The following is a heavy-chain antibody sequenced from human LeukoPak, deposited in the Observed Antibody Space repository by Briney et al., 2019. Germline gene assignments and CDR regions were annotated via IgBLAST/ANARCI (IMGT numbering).Heavy chain of an antibody. Sequence: GSVKVSCKASGYTFTSYDINWVRQATGQGLEWMGWMNPNSGNTGYAQKFQGRVTMTRNTSISTAYMELSSLRSEDTAVYYCARAPEPGYYYYYYMDVWGKGTTVTVSS. D-gene: IGHD3-10*01. CDR2: MNPNSGNT. CDR3: ARAPEPGYYYYYYMDV. CDR1: GYTFTSYD. V-gene: IGHV1-8*01. J-gene: IGHJ6*03.